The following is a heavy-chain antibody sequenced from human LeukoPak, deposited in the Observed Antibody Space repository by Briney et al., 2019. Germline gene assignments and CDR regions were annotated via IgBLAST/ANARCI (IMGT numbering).Heavy chain of an antibody. CDR2: IIPIFGTA. CDR3: AVGGLNDAFDI. J-gene: IGHJ3*02. CDR1: GGTFSSYA. V-gene: IGHV1-69*13. Sequence: GASVKVSCKASGGTFSSYAISWVRQAPGQGLEWMGGIIPIFGTANYAQKFQGRVTITADESTSTAYMELSSLRSEDTAVYYCAVGGLNDAFDIWGQGTMVTVSS. D-gene: IGHD3-10*01.